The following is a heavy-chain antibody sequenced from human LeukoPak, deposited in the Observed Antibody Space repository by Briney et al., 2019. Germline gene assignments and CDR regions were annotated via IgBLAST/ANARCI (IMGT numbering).Heavy chain of an antibody. D-gene: IGHD5-18*01. CDR1: GFTFSSYW. CDR2: IKQDGSEK. J-gene: IGHJ4*02. Sequence: GGSLRLSCAASGFTFSSYWMSWVRQAPGKGLEWVANIKQDGSEKYYVDSVKGRFTISRDNAKNSLYLQMNSLRAEDTAVYYCARGRTWIQLWSHFDYWGRGTLVTVSS. CDR3: ARGRTWIQLWSHFDY. V-gene: IGHV3-7*01.